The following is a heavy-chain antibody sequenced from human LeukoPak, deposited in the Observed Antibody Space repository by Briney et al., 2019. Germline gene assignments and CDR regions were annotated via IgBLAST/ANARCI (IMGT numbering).Heavy chain of an antibody. V-gene: IGHV4-34*01. CDR2: INHSGST. CDR1: GGSFSGYY. D-gene: IGHD3-10*01. Sequence: SETLSLTCAVYGGSFSGYYWSWIRQPPGKGLEWIGEINHSGSTNYNPSLKSRVTISVDTSKNQFSLKLSSGTAADTAVYYCARGSGWFGELLFDYWGQGTLVTVSS. CDR3: ARGSGWFGELLFDY. J-gene: IGHJ4*02.